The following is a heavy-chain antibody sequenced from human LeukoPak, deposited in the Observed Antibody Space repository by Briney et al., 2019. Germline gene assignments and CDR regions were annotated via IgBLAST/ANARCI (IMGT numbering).Heavy chain of an antibody. CDR1: GYTFTGYY. CDR3: ARGPLQCSSTSCGWDY. J-gene: IGHJ4*02. D-gene: IGHD2-2*01. Sequence: ASVKVSCKASGYTFTGYYMHWVRQAPGQGLEWMGIINPSGGSTSYAQKFQGRVTMTRDTSTSTVYMELSSLRSEDTAVYYCARGPLQCSSTSCGWDYWGQGTLVTVSS. CDR2: INPSGGST. V-gene: IGHV1-46*01.